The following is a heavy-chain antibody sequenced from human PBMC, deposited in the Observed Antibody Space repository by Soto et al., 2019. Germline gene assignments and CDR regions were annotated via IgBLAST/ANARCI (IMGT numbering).Heavy chain of an antibody. V-gene: IGHV4-59*01. CDR2: IYYSGST. Sequence: SETLSLTCTVSGGSISSYYWSWIRQPPGKGLEWIGYIYYSGSTNYNPSLKSRVTISVDTSKNQFSLKLSSVTAADTAVYYCARGSELRFLEWLRFSYYYYYYYMDVWGKGTTVTVSS. J-gene: IGHJ6*03. CDR1: GGSISSYY. D-gene: IGHD3-3*01. CDR3: ARGSELRFLEWLRFSYYYYYYYMDV.